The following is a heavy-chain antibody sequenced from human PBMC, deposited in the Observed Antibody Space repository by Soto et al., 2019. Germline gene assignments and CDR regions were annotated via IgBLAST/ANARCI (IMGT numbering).Heavy chain of an antibody. J-gene: IGHJ5*02. CDR3: ARDPGSGHRPVCWFDP. V-gene: IGHV1-3*05. CDR2: INAGNGNT. D-gene: IGHD1-26*01. CDR1: GYTFTSYA. Sequence: QVQLVQSGAEEKKPGASVKVSCKASGYTFTSYAMHWVRQAPGQRLEWMGWINAGNGNTKYSQKFQGRVTITRDTXAXXAYMELSSLRSEDTAVYYCARDPGSGHRPVCWFDPWGQGTLVTVSS.